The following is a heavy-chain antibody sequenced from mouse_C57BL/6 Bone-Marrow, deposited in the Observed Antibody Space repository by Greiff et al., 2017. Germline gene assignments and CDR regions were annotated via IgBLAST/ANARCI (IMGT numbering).Heavy chain of an antibody. D-gene: IGHD1-1*01. CDR3: ARWNYGSSIWYFDV. Sequence: QVQLKESGAELARPGASVKLSCKASGYTFTSYGISWVKQRTGQGLEWIGEIYPRSGNTYYNEKFKGKATLTADKSSSTAYMELRSLTSEDSAVYFCARWNYGSSIWYFDVWGTGTTVTVSS. CDR1: GYTFTSYG. J-gene: IGHJ1*03. V-gene: IGHV1-81*01. CDR2: IYPRSGNT.